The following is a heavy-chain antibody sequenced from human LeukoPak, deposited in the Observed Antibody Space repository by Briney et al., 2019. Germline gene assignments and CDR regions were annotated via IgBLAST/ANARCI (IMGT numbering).Heavy chain of an antibody. J-gene: IGHJ4*02. D-gene: IGHD3-10*01. CDR2: IKSKTNGGTA. CDR1: GFTVSSNY. CDR3: STEFGSGYYFDY. V-gene: IGHV3-15*01. Sequence: GGSLRLSCAASGFTVSSNYMSWVRQAPGKGLEWVGRIKSKTNGGTADYAAPVNGRFTISRDDAKNTLYLQMNSLKTEDTAVYYCSTEFGSGYYFDYWGQGTLVTVSS.